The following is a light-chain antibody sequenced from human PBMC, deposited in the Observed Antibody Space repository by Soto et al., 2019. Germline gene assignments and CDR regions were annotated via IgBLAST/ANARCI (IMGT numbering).Light chain of an antibody. CDR3: QQYGSSPPIT. CDR2: AAS. V-gene: IGKV3-20*01. CDR1: QRLSSN. Sequence: EIVLTQSPATLSLSPGERATLSCRASQRLSSNLVWYQQHPGQAPRLLIYAASSRATGIPDRFSGSGSGTDFTLTIRGLEPEDFAVYYCQQYGSSPPITFGQGTRLEIK. J-gene: IGKJ5*01.